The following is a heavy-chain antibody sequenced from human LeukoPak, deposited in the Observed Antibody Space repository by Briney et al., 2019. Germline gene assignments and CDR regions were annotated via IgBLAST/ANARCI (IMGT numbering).Heavy chain of an antibody. V-gene: IGHV3-23*01. CDR2: ISGSGGST. CDR3: AKGVVVVPAALNYFDY. Sequence: PGGSLRLSCAASGFTFSSYAMSWVREAPGKGLEWGSDISGSGGSTYYADSVKGRFTISRDNSKNTLYLQMNSLRAEDTAVYYCAKGVVVVPAALNYFDYWGQGTLVTVSS. CDR1: GFTFSSYA. D-gene: IGHD2-2*01. J-gene: IGHJ4*02.